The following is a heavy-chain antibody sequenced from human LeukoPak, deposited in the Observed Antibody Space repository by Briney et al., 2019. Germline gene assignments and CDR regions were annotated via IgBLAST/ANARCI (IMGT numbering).Heavy chain of an antibody. Sequence: GASVKVSCKASGYTFTGYYMHWVRQAPGQGLEWMGRINPNSGGTNYAQKFQGRVTMTRDTSISTAYMELSRLRSDDTAVYYCARTQMYASGSYRFGSNYMDVCGKGTTVTVSS. V-gene: IGHV1-2*06. D-gene: IGHD3-10*01. CDR3: ARTQMYASGSYRFGSNYMDV. CDR1: GYTFTGYY. CDR2: INPNSGGT. J-gene: IGHJ6*03.